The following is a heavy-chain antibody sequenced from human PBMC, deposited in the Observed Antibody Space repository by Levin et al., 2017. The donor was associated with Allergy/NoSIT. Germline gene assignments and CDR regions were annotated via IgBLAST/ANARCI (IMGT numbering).Heavy chain of an antibody. CDR2: VYSGGDT. CDR1: GFDVSRNY. V-gene: IGHV3-66*01. Sequence: PVASVKVSCAASGFDVSRNYVKWVRQAPGKGLEWVSLVYSGGDTYYADSVKGRFTISRDKSTNTMFLQMNNLRVEDTAVYYCARDVGPWGPGTLVTVSS. CDR3: ARDVGP. D-gene: IGHD1-26*01. J-gene: IGHJ5*02.